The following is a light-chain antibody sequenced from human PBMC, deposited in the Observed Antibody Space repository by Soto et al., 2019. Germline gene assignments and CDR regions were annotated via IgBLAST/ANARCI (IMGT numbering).Light chain of an antibody. Sequence: QLVLTQSPSASASLGASVKLTCTLSSGHSNYAIAWHQQQPEKGPRFLMKLNSDGSHSKGDGIPDRFSGSSSGAERYLTISTLQYEEEADYYCQTWVTGIHIFGGGTKLTVL. J-gene: IGLJ2*01. CDR3: QTWVTGIHI. CDR2: LNSDGSH. CDR1: SGHSNYA. V-gene: IGLV4-69*01.